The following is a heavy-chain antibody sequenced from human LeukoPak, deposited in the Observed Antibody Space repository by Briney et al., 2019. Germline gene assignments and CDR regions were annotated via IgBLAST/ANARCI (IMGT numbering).Heavy chain of an antibody. V-gene: IGHV3-7*01. CDR3: ARDWDHSRDY. D-gene: IGHD3-22*01. Sequence: GGSLRLSCAASAFTFSNYWMSWVRQAPGKGPEWVANIKEDGGEINYLDSVKGRFTISRDNAKNSLHLQMNNLRAEDTAVYYCARDWDHSRDYWGQGTLVTVSS. J-gene: IGHJ4*02. CDR1: AFTFSNYW. CDR2: IKEDGGEI.